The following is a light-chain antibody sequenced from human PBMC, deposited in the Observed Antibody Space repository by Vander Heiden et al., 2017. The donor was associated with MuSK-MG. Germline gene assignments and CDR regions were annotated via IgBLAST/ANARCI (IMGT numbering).Light chain of an antibody. CDR1: QSLSTN. J-gene: IGKJ5*01. V-gene: IGKV3-15*01. Sequence: EIVLTQSPDTLSVSSGERATLSCRASQSLSTNLAWYQQKPGQAPRLLIYGASTRVTGIPDRFSGSGSGTEFTLTISSLQSEDFAVYSCQQYNSWPITFGQGTRLEIK. CDR3: QQYNSWPIT. CDR2: GAS.